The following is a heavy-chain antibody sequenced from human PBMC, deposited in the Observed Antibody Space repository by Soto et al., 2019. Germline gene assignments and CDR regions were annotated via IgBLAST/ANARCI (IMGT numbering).Heavy chain of an antibody. J-gene: IGHJ6*03. Sequence: GGSLRLSCAASGFTFSSYWMSWVRQAPGKGLEWVANIKQDGSEKYYVDSVKGRFTISRDNAKNSLYLQMNSLRAEDTAVYYCARDSPNYDFWSGYYKRYYYYYMDVWGKGTTVTVSS. D-gene: IGHD3-3*01. CDR3: ARDSPNYDFWSGYYKRYYYYYMDV. CDR1: GFTFSSYW. V-gene: IGHV3-7*01. CDR2: IKQDGSEK.